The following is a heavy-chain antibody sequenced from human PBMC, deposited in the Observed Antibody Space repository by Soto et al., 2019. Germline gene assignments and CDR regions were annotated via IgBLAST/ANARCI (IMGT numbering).Heavy chain of an antibody. V-gene: IGHV3-33*01. CDR3: ARWNLVGPTLDACDL. J-gene: IGHJ3*01. CDR2: IWYDGSNK. Sequence: QVQLVESGGGVVQPGRSLRLSCAASGFTFSRNGMHWVRQAPGKGLEWVAIIWYDGSNKYYADSVKGRFTISRDQSKNTLYLQMNSLRADATATYYCARWNLVGPTLDACDLWCQGTMVTVSS. D-gene: IGHD1-26*01. CDR1: GFTFSRNG.